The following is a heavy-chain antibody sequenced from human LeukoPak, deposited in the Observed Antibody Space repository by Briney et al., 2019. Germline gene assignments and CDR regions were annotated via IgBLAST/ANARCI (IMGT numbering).Heavy chain of an antibody. CDR2: IYYSGST. J-gene: IGHJ4*02. CDR1: GDSISSYY. CDR3: ARHYPYGSGSYSPFYFDY. Sequence: SETLSLTCTVSGDSISSYYWSWTRQPPGKGLEWVGYIYYSGSTNYNPSLKSRVTISVDTSKNQFSLKLSSVTAADTGVYYCARHYPYGSGSYSPFYFDYWGQGTLVTVSS. D-gene: IGHD3-10*01. V-gene: IGHV4-59*08.